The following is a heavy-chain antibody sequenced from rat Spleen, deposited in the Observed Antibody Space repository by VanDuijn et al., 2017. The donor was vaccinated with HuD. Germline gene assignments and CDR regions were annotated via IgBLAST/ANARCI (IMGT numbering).Heavy chain of an antibody. CDR1: GFSLTSYN. J-gene: IGHJ2*01. V-gene: IGHV2-30*01. D-gene: IGHD1-1*01. CDR3: ARYYSYFDY. CDR2: IWTGGST. Sequence: QVQLKESGPGLVQPSQTLSLTCTVSGFSLTSYNVHWVRQPTGKGLEWMGIIWTGGSTDYNSALKSRLSISRDTSKSQVFLKMNSLQTEDTAMYFCARYYSYFDYWGQGVMVTVSS.